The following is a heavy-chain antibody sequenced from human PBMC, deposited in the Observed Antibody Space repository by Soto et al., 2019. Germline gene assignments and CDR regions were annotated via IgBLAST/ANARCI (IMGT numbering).Heavy chain of an antibody. J-gene: IGHJ6*02. CDR2: IIPIFGTA. V-gene: IGHV1-69*06. Sequence: SVKVSCKASGGTFSSYAISWVRHAPGQGLEWMGGIIPIFGTANYAQKFQGRVTITADKSTSTAYMELSSLRSEDTAVYYCAREVPQFALGMDVWGQGTTVTVYS. CDR1: GGTFSSYA. D-gene: IGHD3-10*01. CDR3: AREVPQFALGMDV.